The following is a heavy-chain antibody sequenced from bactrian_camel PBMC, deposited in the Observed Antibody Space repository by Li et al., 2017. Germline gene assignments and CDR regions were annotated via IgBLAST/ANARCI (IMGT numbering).Heavy chain of an antibody. D-gene: IGHD6*01. Sequence: HVQLVESGGGSVQAGESLTLSCTASGFTYTTYCMAWFRQAPGKERERVARIIKGVTTLYHDSVKGRFTISQDNAKTTLYLQLNSLKPEDTAMYYCAADNLGGSWTAHWAYNYWGQGTQVTVS. CDR1: GFTYTTYC. J-gene: IGHJ4*01. V-gene: IGHV3S55*01. CDR3: AADNLGGSWTAHWAYNY. CDR2: IIKGVTT.